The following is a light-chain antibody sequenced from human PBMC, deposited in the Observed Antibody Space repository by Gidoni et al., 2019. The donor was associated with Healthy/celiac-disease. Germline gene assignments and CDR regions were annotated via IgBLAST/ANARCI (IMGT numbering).Light chain of an antibody. J-gene: IGKJ4*01. CDR2: GAS. CDR1: QSVSSN. V-gene: IGKV3-15*01. Sequence: ELVMTQSPATLSVSPGERATLSCRASQSVSSNLAWYQQKPGQAPRLLIYGASTRATGIPARFSGSGSGTEFTLTISSLQSEDFAVYYCQQYNNWPQLTFGGXTKVEIK. CDR3: QQYNNWPQLT.